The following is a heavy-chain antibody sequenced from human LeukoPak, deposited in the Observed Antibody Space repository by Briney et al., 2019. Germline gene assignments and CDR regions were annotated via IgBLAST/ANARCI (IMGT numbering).Heavy chain of an antibody. CDR3: AKSNVAAAGTGAFDI. CDR1: GFTFSSDA. D-gene: IGHD6-13*01. CDR2: ISASADRI. V-gene: IGHV3-23*01. J-gene: IGHJ3*02. Sequence: GGSLRLSCAASGFTFSSDAMSWVRQAPGKGLEWVSTISASADRINYADSVRGRFIISRDNSKNTLFLQMNSLRAEDTAVYSCAKSNVAAAGTGAFDIWGQGTLVTVSS.